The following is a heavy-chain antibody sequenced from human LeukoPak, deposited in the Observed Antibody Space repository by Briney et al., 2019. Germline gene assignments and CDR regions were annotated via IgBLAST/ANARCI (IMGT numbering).Heavy chain of an antibody. J-gene: IGHJ5*02. Sequence: GGPLRLSCAASGFTFTNYVMSWVRQPPGKGLEGVSTITGSGGTTYYADSVKGRFTISRDSSKNTLSLQMNSLRAEDTAVYYCAKGIAAAGTGWFDPWGQGTLVTVSS. CDR2: ITGSGGTT. CDR1: GFTFTNYV. D-gene: IGHD6-13*01. V-gene: IGHV3-23*01. CDR3: AKGIAAAGTGWFDP.